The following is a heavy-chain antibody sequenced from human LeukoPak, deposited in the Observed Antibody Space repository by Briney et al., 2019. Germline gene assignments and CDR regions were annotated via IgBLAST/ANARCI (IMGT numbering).Heavy chain of an antibody. Sequence: PSETQSLTCTVSGGSISSGGYYWSWIRQHPGKGLEWIGYIYYSGSTYYNPSLKSRVTISVDTSKNQFSLKLSSVTAADTAVYYCASFRAYYDSSGYYYLPDYWGQGTLVTVSS. V-gene: IGHV4-31*03. J-gene: IGHJ4*02. CDR1: GGSISSGGYY. D-gene: IGHD3-22*01. CDR2: IYYSGST. CDR3: ASFRAYYDSSGYYYLPDY.